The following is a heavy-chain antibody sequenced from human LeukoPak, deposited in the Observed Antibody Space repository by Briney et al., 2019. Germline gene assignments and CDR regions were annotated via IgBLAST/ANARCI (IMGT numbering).Heavy chain of an antibody. D-gene: IGHD6-13*01. J-gene: IGHJ4*02. V-gene: IGHV4-34*01. Sequence: KSSETLSLTCTVSGGSISSYYWSWIRQPPGKGLEWIGEINHSGSTNYNPSLKSRVTISVDTSKNQFSLKLSSVTAADTAVYYCARQRIADIDYWGQGTLVTVSS. CDR3: ARQRIADIDY. CDR2: INHSGST. CDR1: GGSISSYY.